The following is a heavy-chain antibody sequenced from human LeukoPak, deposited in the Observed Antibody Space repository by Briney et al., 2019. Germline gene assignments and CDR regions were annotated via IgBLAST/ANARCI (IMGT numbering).Heavy chain of an antibody. CDR1: GFTFSSYS. D-gene: IGHD2-21*01. V-gene: IGHV3-48*01. CDR3: ARELILQGRDLGY. CDR2: ISSSSSTI. J-gene: IGHJ4*02. Sequence: GGSLRLSCAASGFTFSSYSMNWVRQAPGKGLEWVSYISSSSSTIYYADSVKGRFTISRDNAKNSLYLQMNSLRAEDTAVYYCARELILQGRDLGYWGQGTLVTVSS.